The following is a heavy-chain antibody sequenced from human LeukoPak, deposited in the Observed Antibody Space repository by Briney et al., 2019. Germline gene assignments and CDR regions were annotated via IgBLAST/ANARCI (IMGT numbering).Heavy chain of an antibody. J-gene: IGHJ4*02. V-gene: IGHV3-30*18. CDR3: AKDVAAATPDLLGY. Sequence: GGSLRLSCAASGFTFSSYGMHWVRQAPGKGLEWVAVISYDGSNKYYADSVKGRFTISRDNSKNTLYLQMISLRAEDTAVYYCAKDVAAATPDLLGYWGQGTLVTVSS. CDR1: GFTFSSYG. D-gene: IGHD6-13*01. CDR2: ISYDGSNK.